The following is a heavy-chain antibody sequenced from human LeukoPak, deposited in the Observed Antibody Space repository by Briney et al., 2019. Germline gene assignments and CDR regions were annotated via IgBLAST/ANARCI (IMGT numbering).Heavy chain of an antibody. D-gene: IGHD5-24*01. V-gene: IGHV1-46*01. CDR3: AGGDGYNWFAY. CDR2: ISPSGDRT. CDR1: GHTFTNYY. J-gene: IGHJ5*01. Sequence: ASVKVSCKASGHTFTNYYMHWVRQAPGQGLEWMGMISPSGDRTTYAQRFQGRVTMTRDTSTSTLYMDLSSLRSDDTAVFYCAGGDGYNWFAYWGQGTLVTVSS.